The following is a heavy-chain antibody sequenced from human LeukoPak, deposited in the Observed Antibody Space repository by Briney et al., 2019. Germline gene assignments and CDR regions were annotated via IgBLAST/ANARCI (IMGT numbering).Heavy chain of an antibody. V-gene: IGHV4-34*01. CDR2: INHSGST. CDR1: GGSFSGYY. D-gene: IGHD6-19*01. J-gene: IGHJ4*02. Sequence: SETLSLTCAVYGGSFSGYYWSWIRQPPGKGLEWIGEINHSGSTNYNPSLKSRVTTSVDTSKNQFSLKLSSVTAADTAVYYCARGQWLARVDYWGQGTLVTVSS. CDR3: ARGQWLARVDY.